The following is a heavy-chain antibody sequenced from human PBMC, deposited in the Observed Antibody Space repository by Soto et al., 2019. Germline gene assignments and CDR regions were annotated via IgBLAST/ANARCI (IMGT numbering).Heavy chain of an antibody. CDR1: GGTFSTYT. D-gene: IGHD3-16*01. CDR2: IIPIQNIS. V-gene: IGHV1-69*09. CDR3: ATLGAQSDH. Sequence: QVLRVQSGAAVKKPGSSVNVSCKPFGGTFSTYTISWVRQAPGQGLLWMGSIIPIQNISNIDPTFLGRLTMTGDESKITAFIALGGVTRPVTAIYFCATLGAQSDHWGHGTRVTGSS. J-gene: IGHJ5*02.